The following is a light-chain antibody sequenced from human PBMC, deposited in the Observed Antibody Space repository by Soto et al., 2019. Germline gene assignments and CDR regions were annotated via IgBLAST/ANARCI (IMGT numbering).Light chain of an antibody. CDR3: CSYAGDKTHV. Sequence: QSVLTQPASVSGSPGQSITISCTVTGSDVRTYNLVSWYQQHPGKVPNLIIYEASKRPSGVSNRFSGSQPGNTASLTVSGLQAEAEADYYCCSYAGDKTHVFGSGTKVTVL. CDR2: EAS. J-gene: IGLJ1*01. V-gene: IGLV2-23*01. CDR1: GSDVRTYNL.